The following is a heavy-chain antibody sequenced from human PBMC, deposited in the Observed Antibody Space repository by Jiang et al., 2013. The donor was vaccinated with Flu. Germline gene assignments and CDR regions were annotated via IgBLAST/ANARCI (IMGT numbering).Heavy chain of an antibody. CDR2: MFYSGTT. J-gene: IGHJ6*02. CDR3: ARDAGDGSGSYRGYLDV. D-gene: IGHD3-10*01. V-gene: IGHV4-30-4*08. Sequence: TLSLTCSVSGASINSGDYYWSWLRQSPGKGLEWIGCMFYSGTTYSNPSLRSRLTISVDTSTNQFSLKLSSVTAADTAVYYCARDAGDGSGSYRGYLDVWGQGTTVTVSS. CDR1: GASINSGDYY.